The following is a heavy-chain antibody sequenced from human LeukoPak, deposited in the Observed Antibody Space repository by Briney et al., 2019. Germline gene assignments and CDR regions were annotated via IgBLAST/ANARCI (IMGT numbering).Heavy chain of an antibody. CDR3: ARVYRSGWPAYYYYGMDV. Sequence: SETLSLTCAVYGGSFRGYYWSWIRQPPGKGLEWIGEINHSGSTNYNPSLKSRVTISVDTSKNQFSLKLSSVTAADTAVYYCARVYRSGWPAYYYYGMDVWGQGTTVTVSS. D-gene: IGHD6-19*01. CDR2: INHSGST. V-gene: IGHV4-34*01. CDR1: GGSFRGYY. J-gene: IGHJ6*02.